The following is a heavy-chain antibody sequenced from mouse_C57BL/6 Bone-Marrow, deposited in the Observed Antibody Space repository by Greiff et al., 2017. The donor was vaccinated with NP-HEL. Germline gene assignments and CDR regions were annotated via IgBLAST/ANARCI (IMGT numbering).Heavy chain of an antibody. CDR2: IYPGDGDT. Sequence: VQVVESGPELVKPGASVKISCKASGYAFSSSWMNWVKQRPGKGLEWIGRIYPGDGDTNYNGKFKGKATLTADKSSSTAYMQLSSLTSEDSAVYFCARWDGYSDYWGQGTTLTVSS. J-gene: IGHJ2*01. CDR1: GYAFSSSW. CDR3: ARWDGYSDY. V-gene: IGHV1-82*01. D-gene: IGHD2-3*01.